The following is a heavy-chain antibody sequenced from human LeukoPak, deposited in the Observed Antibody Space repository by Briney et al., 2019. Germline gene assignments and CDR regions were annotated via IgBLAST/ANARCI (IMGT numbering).Heavy chain of an antibody. CDR2: IPDGSSNT. CDR1: GFTFSSYA. J-gene: IGHJ4*02. V-gene: IGHV3-23*01. CDR3: AKWLRVATTYFDY. Sequence: GGSLRLSCAASGFTFSSYAMSWVRQTPGKGLEWVSTIPDGSSNTYYADSVKGRFTISRDNSKNTLYLQMNGLGAEDTAVYYCAKWLRVATTYFDYWGQGTLVTVSS. D-gene: IGHD5-24*01.